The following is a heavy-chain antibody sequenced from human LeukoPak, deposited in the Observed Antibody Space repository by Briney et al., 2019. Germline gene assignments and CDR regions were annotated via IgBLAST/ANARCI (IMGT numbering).Heavy chain of an antibody. V-gene: IGHV3-7*01. CDR3: ARDPRITIVGVVTRSSDI. CDR1: GFTFSSYW. D-gene: IGHD3-3*01. Sequence: GGSLRLSCAASGFTFSSYWMSWVRQAPGKGLEWVANIKQDGSEKYYVDSVKGRFTISRDNAKNSLYLQMNSLRAEGTAVYYCARDPRITIVGVVTRSSDIWGQGTMVTVSS. J-gene: IGHJ3*02. CDR2: IKQDGSEK.